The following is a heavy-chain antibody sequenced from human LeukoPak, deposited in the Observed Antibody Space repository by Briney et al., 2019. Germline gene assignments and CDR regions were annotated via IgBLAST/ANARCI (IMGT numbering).Heavy chain of an antibody. D-gene: IGHD1-26*01. J-gene: IGHJ4*02. CDR2: INHSGSP. V-gene: IGHV4-34*01. CDR1: GGSFRGYY. Sequence: ETLSLTCAVYGGSFRGYYWSWIRQTPGKGLEWIGEINHSGSPNYNPSPKSRVTISVDTSKNQFSLKLSSVTASDTAVYYCASGVGATEPFDYWGQGTLVTVSS. CDR3: ASGVGATEPFDY.